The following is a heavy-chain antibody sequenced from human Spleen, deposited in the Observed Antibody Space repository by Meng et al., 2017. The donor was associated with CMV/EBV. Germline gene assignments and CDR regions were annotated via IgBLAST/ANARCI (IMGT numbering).Heavy chain of an antibody. D-gene: IGHD2-15*01. CDR2: IYYSGST. J-gene: IGHJ4*02. Sequence: SETLSLTCTVSGGSISSNNYHWGWIRQPPGKGLEWIGSIYYSGSTYYNPSLKSRVTISVDTSKNQFSLKLSSVTAADTAVYYCARRQGYCSGGSCYEYYFDYWGQGALVTVSS. CDR1: GGSISSNNYH. CDR3: ARRQGYCSGGSCYEYYFDY. V-gene: IGHV4-39*01.